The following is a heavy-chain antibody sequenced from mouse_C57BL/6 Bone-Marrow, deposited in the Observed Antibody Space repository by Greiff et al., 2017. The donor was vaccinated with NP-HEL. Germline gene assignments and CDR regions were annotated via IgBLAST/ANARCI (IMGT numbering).Heavy chain of an antibody. CDR1: GYSFTGYY. Sequence: EVKLQESGPELVKPGASVKISCKASGYSFTGYYMHWVKQSHGNILDWIGYIYPYNGVSSYNQKFKGKATLTVDKSSSTAYMELRSLTSEDSAVYYCAGDYYGSSYWYFDVWGTGTTVTVSS. CDR2: IYPYNGVS. D-gene: IGHD1-1*01. V-gene: IGHV1-31*01. J-gene: IGHJ1*03. CDR3: AGDYYGSSYWYFDV.